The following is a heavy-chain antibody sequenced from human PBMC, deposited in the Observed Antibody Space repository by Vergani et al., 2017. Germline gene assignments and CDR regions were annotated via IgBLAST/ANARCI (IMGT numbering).Heavy chain of an antibody. V-gene: IGHV3-30*18. CDR1: GFTFSSYG. Sequence: QVQLVESGGGVVQPGRSLRLSCAASGFTFSSYGMHRIRQAPGKGLEWVAVISYDGSNKYYVDSVKGRFTISRDNSKNTLYLQMNSLRAEDTAVYYCAKDGRYCSGGSCLKGYMDVWGKGTTVTVSS. CDR2: ISYDGSNK. CDR3: AKDGRYCSGGSCLKGYMDV. J-gene: IGHJ6*03. D-gene: IGHD2-15*01.